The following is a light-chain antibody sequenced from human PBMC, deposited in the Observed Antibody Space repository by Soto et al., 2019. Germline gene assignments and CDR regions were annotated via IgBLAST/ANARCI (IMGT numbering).Light chain of an antibody. CDR1: QSVSNNY. CDR2: GAS. J-gene: IGKJ1*01. Sequence: EIVLTQSPGTLSLSPGERATLPCRASQSVSNNYLAWYQQKPGQAPRLLIYGASTRATGIPDRFSSSGSGTDFTLTISSLEPEDFAVYYCQQYGASPTLGQGTKVDIK. V-gene: IGKV3-20*01. CDR3: QQYGASPT.